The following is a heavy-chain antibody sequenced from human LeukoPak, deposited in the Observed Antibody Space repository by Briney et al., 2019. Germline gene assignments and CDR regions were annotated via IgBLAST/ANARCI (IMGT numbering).Heavy chain of an antibody. J-gene: IGHJ6*02. V-gene: IGHV4-59*01. CDR3: ARVKTAGMDV. Sequence: SETLSLTCTVSGGSISSYYWSWIRQPSGKGLEWIGYIYYSGSTNYNPSLKSRVTISVDTSKNQFSLKLSSVTAADTAVYYCARVKTAGMDVWGQGTTVTVSS. CDR2: IYYSGST. D-gene: IGHD5-18*01. CDR1: GGSISSYY.